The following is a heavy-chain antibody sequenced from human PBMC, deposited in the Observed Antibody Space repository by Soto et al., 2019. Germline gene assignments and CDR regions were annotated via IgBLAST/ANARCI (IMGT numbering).Heavy chain of an antibody. J-gene: IGHJ6*02. CDR2: IIPIFGTA. Sequence: QVQLVQSGAEVKKPGSSVKVSCKASGGTFSSYAISWVRQAPGQGLEWMGGIIPIFGTANYAQKGQGRVTITADKATSTAYVERSSLRSEDTAVYYCARTGGSIPTIFGGVIHPHYYDYGMDVWGQGTTVTVSS. V-gene: IGHV1-69*06. CDR1: GGTFSSYA. D-gene: IGHD3-3*01. CDR3: ARTGGSIPTIFGGVIHPHYYDYGMDV.